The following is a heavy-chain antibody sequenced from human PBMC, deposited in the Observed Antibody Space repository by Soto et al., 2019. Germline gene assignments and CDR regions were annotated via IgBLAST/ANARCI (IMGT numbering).Heavy chain of an antibody. Sequence: SVKVSCKASGFTFTSSAVQWVRQARGQRLEWIGWIVVGSGNTNYAQKFQERVTITRDMSTSTAYMELSSLRSEDTAVYYCAAEDGSGSYYNGLGYYGMDVWGQGTTVTSP. V-gene: IGHV1-58*01. J-gene: IGHJ6*02. CDR2: IVVGSGNT. D-gene: IGHD3-10*01. CDR3: AAEDGSGSYYNGLGYYGMDV. CDR1: GFTFTSSA.